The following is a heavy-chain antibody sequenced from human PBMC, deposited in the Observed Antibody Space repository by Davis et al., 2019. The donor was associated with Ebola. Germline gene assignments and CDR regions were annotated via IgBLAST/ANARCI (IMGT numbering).Heavy chain of an antibody. V-gene: IGHV4-59*03. D-gene: IGHD3-10*01. J-gene: IGHJ4*02. CDR3: SERGSSV. CDR2: IYYTGNA. CDR1: DVSISRHY. Sequence: PGGSLRLSCTVSDVSISRHYWSWIRQPPGKRLEWIGSIYYTGNAYYNSSLASRATISVDTSKNQFSLKLTSVTAADTAMYYCSERGSSVWGQGTLVTVSS.